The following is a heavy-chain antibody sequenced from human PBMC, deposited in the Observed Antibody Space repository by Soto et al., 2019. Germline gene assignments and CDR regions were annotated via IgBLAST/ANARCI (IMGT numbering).Heavy chain of an antibody. Sequence: SETLSLTCSVSGSSISSYYWSWIRQSPGKGLEWIGYIYYSGSTNHNPSLKSRVTISVDTSKNQFSLKLSSVTAADTAVYYCARRAGYYDSSGYFDYWGQGTLVTVS. CDR1: GSSISSYY. J-gene: IGHJ4*02. CDR2: IYYSGST. D-gene: IGHD3-22*01. CDR3: ARRAGYYDSSGYFDY. V-gene: IGHV4-59*08.